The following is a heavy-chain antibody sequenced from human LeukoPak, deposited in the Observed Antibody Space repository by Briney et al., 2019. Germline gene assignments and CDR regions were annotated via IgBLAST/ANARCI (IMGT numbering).Heavy chain of an antibody. CDR1: GFTFTTHW. J-gene: IGHJ4*02. Sequence: PGGSLRLSCAASGFTFTTHWIHWVRQAPGKGLVWVSRIKPDGSDTNYADSVKGRFTISRDNAKNTVYLQMNSLRAEDTAIYYCARGKYGGYFIDYWGQGTLVTVSS. D-gene: IGHD5-12*01. CDR2: IKPDGSDT. CDR3: ARGKYGGYFIDY. V-gene: IGHV3-74*01.